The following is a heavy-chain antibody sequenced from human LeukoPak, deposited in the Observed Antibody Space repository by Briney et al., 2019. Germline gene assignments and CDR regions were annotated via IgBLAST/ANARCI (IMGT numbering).Heavy chain of an antibody. Sequence: GESLKISCKGSGYSFTSYWIGWVRQVPGKGLEWMGIIYPGDSDTRYSPSFQGQVTISADKSISTAYLQWSSLKASDTAMYYCARPHYYASGSPYYLDYWGQGTLVTVSS. CDR3: ARPHYYASGSPYYLDY. D-gene: IGHD3-10*01. V-gene: IGHV5-51*01. CDR2: IYPGDSDT. CDR1: GYSFTSYW. J-gene: IGHJ4*02.